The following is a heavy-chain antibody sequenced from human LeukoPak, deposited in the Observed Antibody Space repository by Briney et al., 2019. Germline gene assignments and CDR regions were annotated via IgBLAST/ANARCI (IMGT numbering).Heavy chain of an antibody. V-gene: IGHV3-33*08. CDR3: ARGPYSSSFCILEY. D-gene: IGHD6-13*01. CDR2: IWYDGSNK. CDR1: GFTFSSYG. J-gene: IGHJ4*02. Sequence: GGSLRLSCAASGFTFSSYGMHWVRQAPGKGLEWVAVIWYDGSNKYYADSVKGRFTISRDNSKNTLYLQMNSLRAEDTAVYYCARGPYSSSFCILEYWGQGTLVTVSS.